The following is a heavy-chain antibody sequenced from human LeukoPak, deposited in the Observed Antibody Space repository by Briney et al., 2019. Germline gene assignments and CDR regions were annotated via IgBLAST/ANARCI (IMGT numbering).Heavy chain of an antibody. D-gene: IGHD5-18*01. CDR2: ISPDGSIS. J-gene: IGHJ4*02. CDR3: AKDRDTYGYVTSFDY. Sequence: PGGSLRLSCAASGFSLKTFWIHWIRQAPGGRLVWVSRISPDGSISTYADSVKGRFAISRDNSKNTLYLQMNSLRADDTAVFYCAKDRDTYGYVTSFDYWGQGTLVTVSS. CDR1: GFSLKTFW. V-gene: IGHV3-74*01.